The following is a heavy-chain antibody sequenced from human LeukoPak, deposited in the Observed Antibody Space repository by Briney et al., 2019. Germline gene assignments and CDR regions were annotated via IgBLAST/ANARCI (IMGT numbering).Heavy chain of an antibody. V-gene: IGHV3-21*01. J-gene: IGHJ4*02. CDR1: GGSISSSA. D-gene: IGHD1-26*01. Sequence: ETLSLTCAVFGGSISSSAWWTWVRQAPGKGLEWVSSISTSSSYIYYADSVKGRFTISRDNARNSLYLEMNSLRAEDTAVYYCARVFSGNYLNYHHLDYWGQGTLVTVSS. CDR3: ARVFSGNYLNYHHLDY. CDR2: ISTSSSYI.